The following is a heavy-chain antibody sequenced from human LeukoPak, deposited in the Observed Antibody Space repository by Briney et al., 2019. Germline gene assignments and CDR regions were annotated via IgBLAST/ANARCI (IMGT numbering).Heavy chain of an antibody. CDR3: ARYRSGYDLDY. CDR1: GFTFSNYW. D-gene: IGHD5-12*01. J-gene: IGHJ4*02. Sequence: GGSLRLSCEASGFTFSNYWMSWVRQAPGKGLEWVAKIKQDGSQKTYVDSVKGRFTTSRDNAENSLYLQMYSLRAEDSAVYYCARYRSGYDLDYWGQGTLVIVSS. CDR2: IKQDGSQK. V-gene: IGHV3-7*01.